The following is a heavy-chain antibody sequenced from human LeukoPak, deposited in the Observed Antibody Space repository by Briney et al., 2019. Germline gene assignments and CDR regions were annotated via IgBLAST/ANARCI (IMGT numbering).Heavy chain of an antibody. CDR1: GGSISSYY. J-gene: IGHJ3*02. Sequence: NPSETLSLTCTVSGGSISSYYWSWIRQPPGKGLEWVGYIYYSGSTNYNPSLKSRVTISVDTSKNQFSLKLSSVTAADTAVYYCAREGGYSYGLNAFDIWGQGTMVTVSS. CDR2: IYYSGST. V-gene: IGHV4-59*01. CDR3: AREGGYSYGLNAFDI. D-gene: IGHD5-18*01.